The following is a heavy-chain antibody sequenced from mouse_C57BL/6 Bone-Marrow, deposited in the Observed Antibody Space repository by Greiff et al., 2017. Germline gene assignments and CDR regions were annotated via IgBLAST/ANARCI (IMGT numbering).Heavy chain of an antibody. Sequence: QVQLKQPGAELVKPGASVKLSCKASGYTFTSYWMHWVKQRPGRGLEWIGRIDPNSGGTKYNEKFKSKATLTVDKPSSTAYMQRSSLTSEDSAVYYCARGGNYYSYYAMDYWGQGTSVTVSS. D-gene: IGHD2-1*01. CDR2: IDPNSGGT. V-gene: IGHV1-72*01. CDR3: ARGGNYYSYYAMDY. CDR1: GYTFTSYW. J-gene: IGHJ4*01.